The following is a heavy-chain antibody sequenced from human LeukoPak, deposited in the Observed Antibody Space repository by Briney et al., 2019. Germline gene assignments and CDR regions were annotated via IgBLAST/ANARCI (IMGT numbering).Heavy chain of an antibody. D-gene: IGHD6-19*01. CDR1: GYTFTGYY. V-gene: IGHV1-2*06. Sequence: GASVKVSCKASGYTFTGYYMHWVRQAPGQGLEWMGRTNPNSGGTNYAQKFQGRVTMTRDTSISTAYMELSRLRSDDTAVYYCAREGSIAVAGTMFDYWGQGTLVTVSS. CDR3: AREGSIAVAGTMFDY. CDR2: TNPNSGGT. J-gene: IGHJ4*02.